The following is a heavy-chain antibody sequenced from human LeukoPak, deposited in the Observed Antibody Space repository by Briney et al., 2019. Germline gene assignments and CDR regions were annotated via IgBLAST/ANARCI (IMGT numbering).Heavy chain of an antibody. CDR2: INHSGST. J-gene: IGHJ4*02. Sequence: SETLSLTCTVSGGSISSYYWSWIRQPPGKGLEWIGEINHSGSTNYNPSLKSRVTISVDTSKNQFSLKLSSVTAADTAVYYCARVASIVGAFGYWGQGTLVTVSS. CDR3: ARVASIVGAFGY. CDR1: GGSISSYY. D-gene: IGHD1-26*01. V-gene: IGHV4-34*01.